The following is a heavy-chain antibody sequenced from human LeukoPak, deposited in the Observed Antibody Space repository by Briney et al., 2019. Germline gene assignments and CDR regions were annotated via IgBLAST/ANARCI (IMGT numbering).Heavy chain of an antibody. J-gene: IGHJ4*02. D-gene: IGHD6-13*01. CDR3: AKGSSSWYILGY. Sequence: TGGSLRLSCAASGFTFSSYAMHWVRQAPGKGLEWVAVISYDGSNKYYADSVKGRFTISRDNSKNTLYLQMNSLRAEDTAVYYCAKGSSSWYILGYWGQGTLVTVSS. CDR1: GFTFSSYA. CDR2: ISYDGSNK. V-gene: IGHV3-30-3*01.